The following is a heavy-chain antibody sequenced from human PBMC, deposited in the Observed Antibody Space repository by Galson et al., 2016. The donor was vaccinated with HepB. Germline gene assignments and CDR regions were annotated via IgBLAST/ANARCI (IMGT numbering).Heavy chain of an antibody. CDR1: GYIFTTYW. CDR3: AKDFRYGSA. Sequence: QSGAEVKKPGESLRIPCKGSGYIFTTYWIAWVRQLPGKGLEWMGIIYPGNSDTKYSPSFEGQVTISADKSINTAFLQWSSLKASDTAMYYCAKDFRYGSAWGPGTLVTVSS. CDR2: IYPGNSDT. V-gene: IGHV5-51*01. D-gene: IGHD6-19*01. J-gene: IGHJ5*02.